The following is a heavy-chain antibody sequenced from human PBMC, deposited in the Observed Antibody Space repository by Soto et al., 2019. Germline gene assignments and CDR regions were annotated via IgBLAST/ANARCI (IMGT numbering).Heavy chain of an antibody. Sequence: QVQLQESGPGLVKPSQTLSLTCTVSGGSISSGDYYWSWIRQPPGKGLEWIGYIYYSGSTYYNPSLKSRVTISVDTSKNQFSLKLSSVTAADTAVYYCARGSDSRSYLGRFYFDYWGQGTLVTVSS. D-gene: IGHD1-26*01. J-gene: IGHJ4*02. CDR2: IYYSGST. V-gene: IGHV4-30-4*01. CDR3: ARGSDSRSYLGRFYFDY. CDR1: GGSISSGDYY.